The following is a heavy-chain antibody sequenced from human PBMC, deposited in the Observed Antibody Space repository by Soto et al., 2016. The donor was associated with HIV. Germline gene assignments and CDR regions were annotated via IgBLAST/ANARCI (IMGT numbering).Heavy chain of an antibody. Sequence: DVELLESGGTLVQPGGSLRLSCEASGFTFDSYTMNWVRQAPGKGLEWVSGIGGSGGSIYYGDSVTGRFTISRDNSKNTLYLQMNSLGVEDTAVYYCARARYCSGGSCFLDYWGQGTPVAVSS. J-gene: IGHJ4*02. CDR2: IGGSGGSI. V-gene: IGHV3-23*01. CDR1: GFTFDSYT. D-gene: IGHD2-15*01. CDR3: ARARYCSGGSCFLDY.